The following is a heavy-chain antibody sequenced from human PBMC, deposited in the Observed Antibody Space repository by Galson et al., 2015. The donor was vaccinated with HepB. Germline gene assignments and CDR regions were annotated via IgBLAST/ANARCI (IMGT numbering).Heavy chain of an antibody. D-gene: IGHD3-10*01. J-gene: IGHJ6*02. CDR1: GFSLSTSGVG. Sequence: PALVKPTQTLTLTCTFSGFSLSTSGVGVAWIRQPPGKALEWLALIYWDDDKHYSPSLKSRLTITKDTSKNRVVLTMTNMDPADTATYFCAHTSIPGDSGSGRIGGLDVWGQGTTVTVS. V-gene: IGHV2-5*02. CDR3: AHTSIPGDSGSGRIGGLDV. CDR2: IYWDDDK.